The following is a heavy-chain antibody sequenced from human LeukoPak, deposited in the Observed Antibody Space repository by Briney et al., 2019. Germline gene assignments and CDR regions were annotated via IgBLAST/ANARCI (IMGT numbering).Heavy chain of an antibody. Sequence: ASVKVSCKASGYTFTGYYMQWVRQAPGQGLEWMGTMNPSGGTTSYAQRFQGRVTMTRDMSTSTVYMELSSLRSEDTAVYYCAREGESGSYYKDHWGQGTLVTVSP. CDR1: GYTFTGYY. D-gene: IGHD3-10*01. J-gene: IGHJ4*02. CDR2: MNPSGGTT. V-gene: IGHV1-46*01. CDR3: AREGESGSYYKDH.